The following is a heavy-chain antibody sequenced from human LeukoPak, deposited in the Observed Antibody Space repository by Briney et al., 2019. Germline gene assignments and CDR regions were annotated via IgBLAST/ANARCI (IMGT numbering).Heavy chain of an antibody. D-gene: IGHD3-10*01. CDR1: GFTFSRYS. J-gene: IGHJ4*02. CDR2: ISSSSSYI. Sequence: PGGSLRLSCAASGFTFSRYSMNWVRQAPGKGLEWVSSISSSSSYIYYADSVKGRFTISRDNAKNSLYLQMNSLRAEDTAVYYCARDSNYYGSGSYLWGQGTLVTVSS. CDR3: ARDSNYYGSGSYL. V-gene: IGHV3-21*01.